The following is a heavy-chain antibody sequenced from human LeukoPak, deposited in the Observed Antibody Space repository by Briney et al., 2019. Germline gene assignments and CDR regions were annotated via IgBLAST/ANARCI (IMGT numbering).Heavy chain of an antibody. V-gene: IGHV3-74*01. CDR3: AKDSEIAAAGLNFDY. D-gene: IGHD6-13*01. J-gene: IGHJ4*02. CDR1: GFTFSNYW. Sequence: GGSLRLSCAASGFTFSNYWMHWVRQPPGKGLVWVSRINSDGTTIYADSVKGRFTISRDNAKNSLYLQMNSLRAEDTALYYCAKDSEIAAAGLNFDYWGQGTLVTVSS. CDR2: INSDGTT.